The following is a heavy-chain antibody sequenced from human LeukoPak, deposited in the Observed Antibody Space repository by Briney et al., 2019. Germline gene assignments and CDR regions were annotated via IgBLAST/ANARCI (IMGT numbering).Heavy chain of an antibody. V-gene: IGHV4-59*01. Sequence: PSETLSLTCTVSGGSISSYYWSWIRQPPGKGLEWIGYIYYSGSTNYNPSLKSRVTISVDTSKNQFSLKLSSVTAADTAVYYCARGESYSGYDLCAFDIWGQGTMVTVSS. CDR2: IYYSGST. CDR3: ARGESYSGYDLCAFDI. D-gene: IGHD5-12*01. J-gene: IGHJ3*02. CDR1: GGSISSYY.